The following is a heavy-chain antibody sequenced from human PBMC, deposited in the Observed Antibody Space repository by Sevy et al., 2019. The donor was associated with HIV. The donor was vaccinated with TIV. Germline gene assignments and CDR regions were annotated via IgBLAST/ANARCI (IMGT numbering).Heavy chain of an antibody. J-gene: IGHJ4*02. CDR1: GFSVSNLH. CDR3: IGGFAEF. Sequence: GGSLRLSCAASGFSVSNLHMSWVRQAPGKGLEWVSGINRGVLTYNADSVKGRFTISRDNSKNTLYLQMDRLRAEDTAIYYCIGGFAEFWGQGTLVTVSS. V-gene: IGHV3-53*05. CDR2: INRGVLT. D-gene: IGHD3-10*01.